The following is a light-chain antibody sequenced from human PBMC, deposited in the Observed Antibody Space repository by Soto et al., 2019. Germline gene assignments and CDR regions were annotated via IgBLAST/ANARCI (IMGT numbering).Light chain of an antibody. CDR3: QQSYSTPIT. CDR1: KTISSW. J-gene: IGKJ5*01. Sequence: DIQVTQSPASLSASLLDTVTITCRASKTISSWLAWYQQKPGKAPKLLIYAASSLQSGVPSRFSGSGSWTDFTLTISSLQPEDFATYYCQQSYSTPITFGQGTRLEIK. V-gene: IGKV1-39*01. CDR2: AAS.